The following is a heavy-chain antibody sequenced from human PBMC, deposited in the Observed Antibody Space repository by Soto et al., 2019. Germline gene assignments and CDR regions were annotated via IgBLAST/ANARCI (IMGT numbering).Heavy chain of an antibody. CDR2: IIPAFGTA. J-gene: IGHJ5*02. CDR3: ARVVPGAEAWFGP. CDR1: GGTFNSYL. Sequence: QVQLVQSGAEVKNPGSSVKVSCKTSGGTFNSYLIDWVRQAPGQGLEWMGGIIPAFGTAKYAQKFQGRVSMTTDTSTTTAYMELRSLRSDDTAVYYCARVVPGAEAWFGPWGQGTLVTVSS. V-gene: IGHV1-69*06. D-gene: IGHD2-2*01.